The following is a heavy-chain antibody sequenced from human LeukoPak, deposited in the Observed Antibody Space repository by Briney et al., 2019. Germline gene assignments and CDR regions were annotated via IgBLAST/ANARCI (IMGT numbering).Heavy chain of an antibody. CDR3: ARADSVGATLYYYYGMDV. CDR2: ISYDGSNK. CDR1: GFTFSSYA. D-gene: IGHD1-26*01. Sequence: GGSLRLSCAASGFTFSSYAMHWVRQAPGKGLEWVAVISYDGSNKYYADSVKGRLTISRDNSKNTLYLQMNSLRAEDTAVYYCARADSVGATLYYYYGMDVWGQGTTVTVSS. V-gene: IGHV3-30*04. J-gene: IGHJ6*02.